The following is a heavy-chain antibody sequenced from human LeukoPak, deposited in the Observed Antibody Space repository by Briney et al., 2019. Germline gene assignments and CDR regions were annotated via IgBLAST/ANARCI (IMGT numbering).Heavy chain of an antibody. D-gene: IGHD2-15*01. CDR2: IHADNDNK. CDR1: GYTFTSYA. Sequence: SVKVSCKDSGYTFTSYAMHWVRQAPGQRLEGMGWIHADNDNKKYSQKFHGRVTITRDTSPSTASMELSSLRSEDTAVYYCARDLGYCTGGTCYPNWFDPWGQGTLVTVSS. J-gene: IGHJ5*02. CDR3: ARDLGYCTGGTCYPNWFDP. V-gene: IGHV1-3*01.